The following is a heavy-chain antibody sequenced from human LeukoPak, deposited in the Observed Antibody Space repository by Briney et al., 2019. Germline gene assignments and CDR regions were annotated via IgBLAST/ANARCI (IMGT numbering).Heavy chain of an antibody. CDR2: ISGSGGST. V-gene: IGHV3-23*01. J-gene: IGHJ5*02. D-gene: IGHD6-19*01. CDR3: ASGYSSGWYYGHWFDP. Sequence: GGSLRLSCAASGFTFSSYAMSWVRQAPGKGLEWVSAISGSGGSTYYADSVKGRFTISRDNSKNTLYLQMNSLRAEDTAVYYCASGYSSGWYYGHWFDPWGQGTLVTVSS. CDR1: GFTFSSYA.